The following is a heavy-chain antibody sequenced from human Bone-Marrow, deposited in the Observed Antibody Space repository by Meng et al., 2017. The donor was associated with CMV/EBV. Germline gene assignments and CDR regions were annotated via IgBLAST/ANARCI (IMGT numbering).Heavy chain of an antibody. Sequence: SVKVSCKASGGTFSSYAISWVRQAPGQGLEWMGGIIPIFGTANYAQKFQGRVTITTDESTSTAYMELSSLRSEDTAVYYCAHYPYYDFWSPLSAWGPGTLVPVSS. CDR2: IIPIFGTA. D-gene: IGHD3-3*01. CDR3: AHYPYYDFWSPLSA. CDR1: GGTFSSYA. V-gene: IGHV1-69*05. J-gene: IGHJ5*02.